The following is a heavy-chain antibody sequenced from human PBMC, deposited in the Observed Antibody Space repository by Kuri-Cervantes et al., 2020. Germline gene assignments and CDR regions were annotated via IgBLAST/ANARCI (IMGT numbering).Heavy chain of an antibody. D-gene: IGHD3-22*01. CDR1: GGTFSSYS. V-gene: IGHV1-46*01. CDR2: INPSGGST. CDR3: ARDPPYVSSGYYYGAHAFDI. J-gene: IGHJ3*02. Sequence: ASVKVSCKASGGTFSSYSISWVRQAPGQGLEWMGIINPSGGSTSYEQKFQGRVTMTRDTSTSTVYMELSSLRSEDTAVYYCARDPPYVSSGYYYGAHAFDIWGQGTMVTVSS.